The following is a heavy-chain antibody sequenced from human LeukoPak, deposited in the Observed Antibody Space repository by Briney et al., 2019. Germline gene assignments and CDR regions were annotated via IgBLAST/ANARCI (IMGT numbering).Heavy chain of an antibody. CDR3: ARDHADDYVWGSYRYPDDAFDI. CDR1: GGTFSSYA. D-gene: IGHD3-16*02. J-gene: IGHJ3*02. Sequence: ASVKVSCKASGGTFSSYAISWVRQAPGQGLEWMGGIIPIFGTANYPQKFQGRVTITADESTSTAYMELSSLRSEDTAVYYCARDHADDYVWGSYRYPDDAFDIWGQGTMVTVSS. V-gene: IGHV1-69*13. CDR2: IIPIFGTA.